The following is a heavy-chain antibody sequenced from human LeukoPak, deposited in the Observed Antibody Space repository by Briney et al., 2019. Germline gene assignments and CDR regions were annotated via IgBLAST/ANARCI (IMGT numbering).Heavy chain of an antibody. D-gene: IGHD3-16*01. J-gene: IGHJ5*02. CDR3: SLSLGDPLTGDP. Sequence: ASVKVSCKASGYTFTGYYMHWVRQAPGQGLEWMGWINPNSGGTNYAQKFQGRVTMTRDTSISTAYMELSRLRSDDTAVYYYSLSLGDPLTGDPWGQGTLVTVSS. V-gene: IGHV1-2*02. CDR1: GYTFTGYY. CDR2: INPNSGGT.